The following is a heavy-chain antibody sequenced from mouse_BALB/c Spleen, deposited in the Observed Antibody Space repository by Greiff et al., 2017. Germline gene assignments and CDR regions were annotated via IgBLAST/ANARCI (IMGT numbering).Heavy chain of an antibody. J-gene: IGHJ2*01. CDR3: ARGGIRGGFDY. CDR1: GFNINDYY. Sequence: VQLKQSGAELVRPGALVKLSCKASGFNINDYYMHWVKQRPEQGLEWIGWIDPENGNTIYDPKFQGKASITADTSSNTAYLQLSSLTSEDTAVYYCARGGIRGGFDYWGQGTTLTVSS. V-gene: IGHV14-1*02. CDR2: IDPENGNT. D-gene: IGHD5-2*01.